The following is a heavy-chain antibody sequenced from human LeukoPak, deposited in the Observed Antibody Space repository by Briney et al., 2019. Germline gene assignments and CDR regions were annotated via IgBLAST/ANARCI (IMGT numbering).Heavy chain of an antibody. V-gene: IGHV4-61*08. CDR3: ARETYYYYMDV. CDR1: GGSISSGDYY. J-gene: IGHJ6*03. Sequence: PSETLSLTCTVSGGSISSGDYYWSWIRQPPGKGLEWIGYIYTSGSTNYNPSLKSRVTMSVDTSKNQFSLKLSSVTAADTAVYYCARETYYYYMDVWGKGTTVTVSS. CDR2: IYTSGST.